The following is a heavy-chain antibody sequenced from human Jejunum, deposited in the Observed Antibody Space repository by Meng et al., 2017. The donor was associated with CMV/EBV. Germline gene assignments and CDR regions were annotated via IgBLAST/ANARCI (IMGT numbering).Heavy chain of an antibody. CDR2: ISWDGFTA. CDR1: FSFGDYA. CDR3: AKDSRDDFWSGYYDF. D-gene: IGHD3-3*01. Sequence: FSFGDYAMHWITEAPGKGLEWVSLISWDGFTAYYTPSFRRPFTVSQDNSKNSLFLQMNSLRVEDTAFYYCAKDSRDDFWSGYYDFWGQGTRVTVSS. J-gene: IGHJ4*02. V-gene: IGHV3-43D*03.